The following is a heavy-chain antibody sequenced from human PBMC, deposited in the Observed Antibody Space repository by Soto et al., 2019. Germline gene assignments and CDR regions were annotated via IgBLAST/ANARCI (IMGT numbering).Heavy chain of an antibody. Sequence: QVQLVQSGAEVKKPGSSVKVSCKASGGTFSSDAISWVRQAPGQGLEWMGGIIPISGTANYAQKFQGRVTITADESTSTDYMELSSLRSEDTAVYYCARSQGSSTSLEIYYYYYYGMDVCGQGTTVTVSS. CDR3: ARSQGSSTSLEIYYYYYYGMDV. J-gene: IGHJ6*02. CDR1: GGTFSSDA. V-gene: IGHV1-69*01. CDR2: IIPISGTA. D-gene: IGHD2-2*01.